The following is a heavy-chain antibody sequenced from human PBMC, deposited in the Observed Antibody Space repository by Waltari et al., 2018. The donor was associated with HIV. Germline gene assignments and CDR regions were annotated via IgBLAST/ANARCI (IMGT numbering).Heavy chain of an antibody. Sequence: QVQLVQSGAEVKKPGSSVKVSCKASGGTFSSYAISWVRQAPGQGLEWMGGIIPIFGTANYAPKFQDRVTITADESTSTAYMELSSLRSEDTAVYYCARDLAVAGTGAFDIWGQGTMVTVSS. CDR2: IIPIFGTA. CDR1: GGTFSSYA. J-gene: IGHJ3*02. D-gene: IGHD6-19*01. CDR3: ARDLAVAGTGAFDI. V-gene: IGHV1-69*01.